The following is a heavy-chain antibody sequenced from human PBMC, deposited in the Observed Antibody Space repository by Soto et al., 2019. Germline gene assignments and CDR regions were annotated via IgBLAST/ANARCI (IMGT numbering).Heavy chain of an antibody. CDR2: MIPRPGLT. J-gene: IGHJ6*03. Sequence: QVQLLQSGAEVKKTGSSVQVSYHASGDTFTTQTITWVRQAPGRGHEWVRRMIPRPGLTDYAQNFQGRDVITAGNSTSTTYMALSRLSLEDTALFYCAGDQYCNVPACFGYPDICGTGTAVTVSS. CDR1: GDTFTTQT. V-gene: IGHV1-69*08. D-gene: IGHD3-10*02. CDR3: AGDQYCNVPACFGYPDI.